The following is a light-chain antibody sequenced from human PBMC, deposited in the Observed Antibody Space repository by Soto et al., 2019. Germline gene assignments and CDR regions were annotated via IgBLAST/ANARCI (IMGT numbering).Light chain of an antibody. CDR3: QQYNFWPPLS. CDR2: DAS. CDR1: QSVNSN. V-gene: IGKV3-15*01. Sequence: EIVMTQSPATLSVSPGERATLSCRASQSVNSNLAWYRQKPGQAPRLLISDASTRATGVPARFSGCGSGTEFSLSIGSLQSEDSVIYYCQQYNFWPPLSFGGGTKVEIK. J-gene: IGKJ4*01.